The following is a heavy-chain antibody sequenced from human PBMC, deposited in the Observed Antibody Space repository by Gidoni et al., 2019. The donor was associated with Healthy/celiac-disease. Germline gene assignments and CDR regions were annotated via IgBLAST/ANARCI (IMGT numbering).Heavy chain of an antibody. J-gene: IGHJ3*02. V-gene: IGHV1-18*01. D-gene: IGHD6-19*01. CDR2: ISAYNGNT. Sequence: QVQLVQSGAAVKKPGASVKVSCKASGYTFTSYGISWVRQAPGQGLEWMGCISAYNGNTNYAQKLQGRVTMTTDTSTSTAYMELRSLRSDDTAVYYCATAVAGTLGTDAFDIWGQGTMVTVSS. CDR3: ATAVAGTLGTDAFDI. CDR1: GYTFTSYG.